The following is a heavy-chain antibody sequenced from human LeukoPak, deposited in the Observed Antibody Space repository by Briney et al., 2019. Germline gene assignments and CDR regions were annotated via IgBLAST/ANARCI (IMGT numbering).Heavy chain of an antibody. V-gene: IGHV1-2*02. CDR2: INPNSGGT. CDR3: ARGRDGYNYIDY. Sequence: ASVKVSCKASGYTFTGYYMHWVRQAPGQGLEWMGWINPNSGGTNYAQKFQGRVTMTRDASISTAYMELSRLRSDDTAVYYCARGRDGYNYIDYWGQGTLVTVSS. CDR1: GYTFTGYY. J-gene: IGHJ4*02. D-gene: IGHD5-24*01.